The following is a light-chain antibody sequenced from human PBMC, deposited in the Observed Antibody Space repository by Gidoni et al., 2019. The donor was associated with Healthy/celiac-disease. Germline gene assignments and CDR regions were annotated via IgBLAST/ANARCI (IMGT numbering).Light chain of an antibody. CDR3: QQSYSTPPGT. J-gene: IGKJ1*01. Sequence: DIQLTQSPSSLSASVGDRVTITCRASQSISSYLNWYQQKPGKAPKNLIYDASCLQGGVPSRFSGSRSGTDFTLTISSLQPEDFATYYCQQSYSTPPGTFGQGTKVEIK. V-gene: IGKV1-39*01. CDR2: DAS. CDR1: QSISSY.